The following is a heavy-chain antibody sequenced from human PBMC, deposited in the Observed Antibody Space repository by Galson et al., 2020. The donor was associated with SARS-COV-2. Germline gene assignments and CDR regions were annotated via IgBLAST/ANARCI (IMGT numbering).Heavy chain of an antibody. D-gene: IGHD2-2*01. Sequence: ETSETLSLTCAVYVGSFSGFSWSWVRQSPGKGLEWIGEINHSGSANYNPSLTSRVTISVDTSKNQFSLKLTSVTAAETGVYFCARGRIGVVPAPMLGLGPYYEYYAMDVWGQGTTITVSS. CDR2: INHSGSA. CDR1: VGSFSGFS. V-gene: IGHV4-34*01. J-gene: IGHJ6*02. CDR3: ARGRIGVVPAPMLGLGPYYEYYAMDV.